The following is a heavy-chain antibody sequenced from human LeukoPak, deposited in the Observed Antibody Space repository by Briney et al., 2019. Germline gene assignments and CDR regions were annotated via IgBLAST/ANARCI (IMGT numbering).Heavy chain of an antibody. CDR3: AKEGSGDFGGDLFDY. V-gene: IGHV3-43*02. J-gene: IGHJ4*02. CDR2: ISRHDGTT. CDR1: GFTFGNYA. D-gene: IGHD4-17*01. Sequence: GGSLRLSCAASGFTFGNYAMHWVRQAPGKALEWVSHISRHDGTTYYADSVKGRFTVSGDNTRNPLYLQMNSLRTEDTALYYCAKEGSGDFGGDLFDYWGPGTLVTVSS.